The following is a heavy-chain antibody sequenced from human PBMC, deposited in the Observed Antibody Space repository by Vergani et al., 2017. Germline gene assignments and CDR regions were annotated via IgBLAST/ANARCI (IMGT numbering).Heavy chain of an antibody. J-gene: IGHJ4*02. Sequence: EVQLVESGGGLVQPGGSLRLSCAASGFTFSSYSMNWVRQAPGKGLEWVSYISSSSSTIYYADSVKGRFTISRDNAKNSLYLQMNSLRAEDTAVYYCAKARGTLVTTYDYWGQGTLVTVSS. CDR2: ISSSSSTI. D-gene: IGHD4-23*01. CDR1: GFTFSSYS. V-gene: IGHV3-48*01. CDR3: AKARGTLVTTYDY.